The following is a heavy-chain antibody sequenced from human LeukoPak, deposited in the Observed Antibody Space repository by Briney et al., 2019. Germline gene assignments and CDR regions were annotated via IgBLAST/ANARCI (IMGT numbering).Heavy chain of an antibody. D-gene: IGHD2-21*02. CDR2: IYSTGTT. Sequence: SDTLSLTCTVSGGSISSYYWSWIRQPAGKGLEWIGRIYSTGTTDYNPSLKSRVTMSADTSKNQFSLKLNSVSAADTAVYFCVTGTGWRPDYWGQGTLVTVSS. V-gene: IGHV4-4*07. CDR3: VTGTGWRPDY. CDR1: GGSISSYY. J-gene: IGHJ4*02.